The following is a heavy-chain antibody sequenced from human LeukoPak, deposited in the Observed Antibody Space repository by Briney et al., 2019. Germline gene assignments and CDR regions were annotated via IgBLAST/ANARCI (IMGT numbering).Heavy chain of an antibody. J-gene: IGHJ4*02. D-gene: IGHD5-18*01. V-gene: IGHV3-7*01. CDR2: IKQDGSEK. CDR3: AREGQGARGYSYGLDY. Sequence: QPGGSLRLSCAASGFTFSSYWMSWVHQAPGKGLEWVANIKQDGSEKYYVDSVKGRFTISRDNAKNSLYLQMNSLRAEDTAVYYCAREGQGARGYSYGLDYWGQGTLVTVSS. CDR1: GFTFSSYW.